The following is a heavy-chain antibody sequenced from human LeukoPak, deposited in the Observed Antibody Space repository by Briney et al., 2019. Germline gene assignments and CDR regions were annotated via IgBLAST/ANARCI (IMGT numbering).Heavy chain of an antibody. CDR2: ILSDGSKT. J-gene: IGHJ4*02. D-gene: IGHD1-26*01. CDR3: ARRELAGSTAYFDY. V-gene: IGHV3-30*03. Sequence: GRSLRLSCAASGFTFSSDAMHWVRQAPGKGLEWVAIILSDGSKTYYPDSVRGRFTISRDNSKNTLYLQMNSLRDEDTAVYYCARRELAGSTAYFDYWGQGTLVTVSS. CDR1: GFTFSSDA.